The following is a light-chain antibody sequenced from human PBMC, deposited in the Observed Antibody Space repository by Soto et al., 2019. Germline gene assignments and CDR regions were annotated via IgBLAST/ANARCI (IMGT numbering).Light chain of an antibody. CDR3: QKYNSAPLT. J-gene: IGKJ1*01. CDR1: QGISNY. V-gene: IGKV1-27*01. CDR2: AAS. Sequence: DIQMTQSPSSLSAFVGDRVTITCRASQGISNYLAWYQQKPGKVPKLLIYAASTLQSGVPSRFSGSGSGTDFTLTNSSLQPEDVATYYCQKYNSAPLTFGQGTKVDIK.